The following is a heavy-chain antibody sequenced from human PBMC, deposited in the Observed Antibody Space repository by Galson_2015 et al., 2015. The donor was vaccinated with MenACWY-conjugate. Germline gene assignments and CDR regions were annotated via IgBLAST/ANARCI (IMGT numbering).Heavy chain of an antibody. D-gene: IGHD2-15*01. V-gene: IGHV3-48*04. Sequence: SLRLSCAASGFTFNSYSMNWVRQAPGKGLEWVSYISSSSSTIYYADSVKGRFTISRDNAKNSLYLQMNSLRAEDTAVYYCARDRTVVVVAARITTFDYWGQGTLVTVSS. J-gene: IGHJ4*02. CDR3: ARDRTVVVVAARITTFDY. CDR1: GFTFNSYS. CDR2: ISSSSSTI.